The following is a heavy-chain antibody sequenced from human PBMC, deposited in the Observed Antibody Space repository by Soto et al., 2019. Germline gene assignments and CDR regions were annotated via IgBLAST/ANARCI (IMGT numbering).Heavy chain of an antibody. CDR3: ARDRIVGATGY. Sequence: GGSLRLSCAASGFTVSSNYMSWVRQAPGKGLEWVSVIYSGGSTYYADSVKGRFTISRDNSKNTLYLQMNSLRAEDTAVYYCARDRIVGATGYWGQGTLVTVSS. D-gene: IGHD1-26*01. J-gene: IGHJ4*02. CDR1: GFTVSSNY. V-gene: IGHV3-66*01. CDR2: IYSGGST.